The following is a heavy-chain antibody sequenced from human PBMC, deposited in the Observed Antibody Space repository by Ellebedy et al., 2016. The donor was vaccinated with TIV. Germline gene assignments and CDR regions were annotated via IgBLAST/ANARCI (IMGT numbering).Heavy chain of an antibody. CDR2: IFPDSGAT. D-gene: IGHD1-26*01. Sequence: ASVKVSCKASGYTFTNYYIHWVRQAPGQGLEWLGWIFPDSGATWCEPKFQSRVTLSRDTSLNTAYMEMSSLAADDTAVYYCARDTSGNSFNYWGQGTLVTVSS. CDR3: ARDTSGNSFNY. J-gene: IGHJ4*02. CDR1: GYTFTNYY. V-gene: IGHV1-2*02.